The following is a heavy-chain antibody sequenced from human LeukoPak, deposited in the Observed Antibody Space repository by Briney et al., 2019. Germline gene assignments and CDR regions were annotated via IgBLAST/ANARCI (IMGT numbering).Heavy chain of an antibody. D-gene: IGHD3-3*01. CDR3: ARGVDFWSGYYSFDY. Sequence: SETLSLTCTVSGGSISSSSYYWGWIRQPPWKGLEWIGRIYYSGSTYYNPSLKSRVTIAVDTSKNQFSLKLSSVTAADTAVYYCARGVDFWSGYYSFDYWGQGTLVTVSS. CDR2: IYYSGST. CDR1: GGSISSSSYY. V-gene: IGHV4-39*07. J-gene: IGHJ4*02.